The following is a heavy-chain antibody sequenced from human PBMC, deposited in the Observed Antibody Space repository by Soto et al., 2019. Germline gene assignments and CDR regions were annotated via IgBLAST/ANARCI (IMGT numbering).Heavy chain of an antibody. V-gene: IGHV1-18*01. D-gene: IGHD3-10*01. Sequence: QVQLVQSGAEVRGPGASVQVSCKASGYTFANYLISWVRQAPGQGLGWMGWISTYNGNTNYARQVQGRVTMTTDTSTTTAYMELRSLRYDDTAVYYCGRLMDYYYGMDVWGQGTTVTVSS. CDR1: GYTFANYL. CDR2: ISTYNGNT. CDR3: GRLMDYYYGMDV. J-gene: IGHJ6*02.